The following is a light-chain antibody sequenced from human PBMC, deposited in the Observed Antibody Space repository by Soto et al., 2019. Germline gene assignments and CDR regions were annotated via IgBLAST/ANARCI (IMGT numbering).Light chain of an antibody. Sequence: DLQMTQSPSSVSASVGDRVTITCRASQGISSWLGWYQQKPGKAPNLLIYAASILQSGVPSRFSGSGSGTDFTLTISSLQPEDSATYYCQQANSFPWTFGQGTKVEIK. V-gene: IGKV1-12*01. CDR3: QQANSFPWT. CDR1: QGISSW. J-gene: IGKJ1*01. CDR2: AAS.